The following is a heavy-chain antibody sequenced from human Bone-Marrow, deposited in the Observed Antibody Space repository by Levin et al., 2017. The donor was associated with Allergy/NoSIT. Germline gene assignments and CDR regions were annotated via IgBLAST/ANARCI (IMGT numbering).Heavy chain of an antibody. D-gene: IGHD3-3*01. J-gene: IGHJ5*02. CDR2: VYPGDSDT. CDR1: GYTFTSYW. V-gene: IGHV5-51*01. CDR3: ARHTFGVVNSSSWFDP. Sequence: GESLKISCKGSGYTFTSYWIGWVRQMPGKGLEWMGIVYPGDSDTRYSPSFQGQVTISADKSISTAYLQWSSLKASDTAMYYCARHTFGVVNSSSWFDPWGQGTLVTVSS.